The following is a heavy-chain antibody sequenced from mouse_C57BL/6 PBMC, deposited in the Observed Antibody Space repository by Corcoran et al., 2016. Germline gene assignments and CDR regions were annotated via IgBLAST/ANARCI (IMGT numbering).Heavy chain of an antibody. V-gene: IGHV1-26*01. CDR2: INPNNGGT. Sequence: EVQLQQSGPELVKPGASVKISCKASGYTFTDYYMNWVKQSHGKSLEWIGDINPNNGGTSYNQKFKGKATLTVDKSSSTAYMELRSLTSEDSAVYYCARGAVAVDYWGQGTTLTVSS. CDR1: GYTFTDYY. CDR3: ARGAVAVDY. J-gene: IGHJ2*01. D-gene: IGHD1-1*01.